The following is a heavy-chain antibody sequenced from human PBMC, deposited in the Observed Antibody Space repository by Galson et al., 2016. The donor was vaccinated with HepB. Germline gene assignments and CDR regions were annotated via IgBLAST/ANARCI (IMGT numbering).Heavy chain of an antibody. J-gene: IGHJ4*02. CDR3: ALPSCSGNNFYLND. Sequence: SVKVSCKASGGTFSTFAFTWLRQAPGQGLEWMGRIIPIVGTPNYSQKFQGRVTITADGSTSTAYMELSILSSDDTAVYFCALPSCSGNNFYLNDWGQGTLVTVSS. D-gene: IGHD2-15*01. CDR2: IIPIVGTP. CDR1: GGTFSTFA. V-gene: IGHV1-69*11.